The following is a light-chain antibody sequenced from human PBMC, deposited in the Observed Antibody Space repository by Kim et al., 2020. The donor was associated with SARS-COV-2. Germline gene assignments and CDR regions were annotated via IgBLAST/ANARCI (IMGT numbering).Light chain of an antibody. CDR1: QSINSRF. Sequence: SPGERATFSCRASQSINSRFLAWYQQRPGQAPRLLIYGASSRATGIPDRFSGSGSGTDFTLTITRLEPEDVAVYFCQHYDNSPLTFGGGTKVDIK. J-gene: IGKJ4*01. CDR2: GAS. V-gene: IGKV3-20*01. CDR3: QHYDNSPLT.